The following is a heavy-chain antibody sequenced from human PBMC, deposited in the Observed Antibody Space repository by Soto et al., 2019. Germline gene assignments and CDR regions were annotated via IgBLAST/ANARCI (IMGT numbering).Heavy chain of an antibody. CDR2: IYYTGST. J-gene: IGHJ6*02. Sequence: SETLSLTCTVSGGSISSYYWSWIRQPPGKGLEWIGYIYYTGSTNYNPSLKSRLTISVDTSNNHFSLKLTSVTAADTAVYYCARGDSSSWYYYYGMDVWGQGTTVTVSS. D-gene: IGHD6-13*01. CDR3: ARGDSSSWYYYYGMDV. V-gene: IGHV4-59*12. CDR1: GGSISSYY.